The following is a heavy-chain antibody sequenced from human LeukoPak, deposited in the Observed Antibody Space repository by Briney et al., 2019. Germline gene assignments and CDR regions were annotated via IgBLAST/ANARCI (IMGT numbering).Heavy chain of an antibody. CDR2: ISYDGTKK. D-gene: IGHD4-17*01. V-gene: IGHV3-30-3*01. CDR3: AREDYGDPEDYYYSMDV. Sequence: PGGSLRLSCAASGFTFTNYAMHWVRQAPGKGLEWVTIISYDGTKKYYSDSVKGRFTISRDNSKSTLYLQMNSLRAADTAVYFCAREDYGDPEDYYYSMDVWGQGTTVTVSS. CDR1: GFTFTNYA. J-gene: IGHJ6*02.